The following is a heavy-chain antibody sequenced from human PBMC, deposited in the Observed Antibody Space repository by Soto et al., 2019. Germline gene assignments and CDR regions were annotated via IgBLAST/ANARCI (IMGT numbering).Heavy chain of an antibody. D-gene: IGHD3-16*02. J-gene: IGHJ4*02. CDR1: GYTFTSYG. CDR2: ISAYNGNT. CDR3: ARTTYDYVWGSYRYALDY. V-gene: IGHV1-18*04. Sequence: ASVKVSCKASGYTFTSYGISWVRQAPGQGLEWMGWISAYNGNTNYAQKLQGRVTMTTDTSTSTAYMELRSLRSDDTAVYYCARTTYDYVWGSYRYALDYWGQGTLVTVS.